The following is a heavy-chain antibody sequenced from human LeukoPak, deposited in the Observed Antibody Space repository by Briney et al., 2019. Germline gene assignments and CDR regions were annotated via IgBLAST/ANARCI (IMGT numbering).Heavy chain of an antibody. CDR3: ARPARRCGYSGYEYNWFDP. D-gene: IGHD5-12*01. Sequence: ASVKVSCNASGYTFTGYYMHWVRQAPGQGLEWMGWINPNSGGTNYAQKFQGRVTMTRDTSISTAYMELSRLRSDDTAVYYCARPARRCGYSGYEYNWFDPWGQGTLVTVSS. CDR1: GYTFTGYY. J-gene: IGHJ5*02. CDR2: INPNSGGT. V-gene: IGHV1-2*02.